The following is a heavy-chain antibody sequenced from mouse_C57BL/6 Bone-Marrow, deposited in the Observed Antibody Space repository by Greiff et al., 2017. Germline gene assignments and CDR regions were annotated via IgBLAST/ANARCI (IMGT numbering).Heavy chain of an antibody. CDR1: GYTFTSYW. Sequence: QVQLQQPGAELVRPGTSVKLSCKASGYTFTSYWMHWVKQRPGQGLEWIGVIDPSDSYTNYNQKFKGKATLTVDTASSTAYMQLSSLTSEDSAVYYCARELRLPYYCDYWGQGTTLTVSS. D-gene: IGHD3-2*02. CDR3: ARELRLPYYCDY. J-gene: IGHJ2*01. CDR2: IDPSDSYT. V-gene: IGHV1-59*01.